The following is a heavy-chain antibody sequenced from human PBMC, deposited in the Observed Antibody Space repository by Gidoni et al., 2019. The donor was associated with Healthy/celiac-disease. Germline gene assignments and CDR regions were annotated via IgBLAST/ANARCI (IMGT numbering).Heavy chain of an antibody. V-gene: IGHV1-2*04. D-gene: IGHD3-22*01. Sequence: VPLVPSVAEVKKPGASVTVSCKASGYTFTCYYMHLVRQAPGKGLEWMGWINPNSGGTNYAQKFQGWVTMTRETSISTAYMELSRLRSDDTAVEYWAREADSQDDDYGMDVGGKGTTVTVSS. CDR1: GYTFTCYY. J-gene: IGHJ6*04. CDR3: AREADSQDDDYGMDV. CDR2: INPNSGGT.